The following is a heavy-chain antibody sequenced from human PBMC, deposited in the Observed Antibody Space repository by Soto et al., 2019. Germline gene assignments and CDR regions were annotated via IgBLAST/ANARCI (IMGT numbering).Heavy chain of an antibody. Sequence: GGSLRLSCASSGFRSSHYYMTWIRQAPGKGLEGVSYINSRGSTIYQADSVRGRFTVSRDNAKNSLYLQMNSLRVEDTAVYFCARARPDIVMVVGETPGYYGMDVWGQGTTVTVSS. CDR2: INSRGSTI. J-gene: IGHJ6*02. V-gene: IGHV3-11*01. CDR1: GFRSSHYY. D-gene: IGHD2-15*01. CDR3: ARARPDIVMVVGETPGYYGMDV.